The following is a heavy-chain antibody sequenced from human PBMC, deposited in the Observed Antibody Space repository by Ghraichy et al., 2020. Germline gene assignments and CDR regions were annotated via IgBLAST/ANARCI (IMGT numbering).Heavy chain of an antibody. J-gene: IGHJ3*02. Sequence: GGSLRLSCAASGFTFSNYAMNWVRQAPGKGLEWVSAISGSGGSTYYTDSAKGRFTISRDNSKNTLYLQMISLRAEDTAVYYCAKDEGDSSGSLGAFDIWGQGTMVTVSS. V-gene: IGHV3-23*01. D-gene: IGHD6-19*01. CDR3: AKDEGDSSGSLGAFDI. CDR1: GFTFSNYA. CDR2: ISGSGGST.